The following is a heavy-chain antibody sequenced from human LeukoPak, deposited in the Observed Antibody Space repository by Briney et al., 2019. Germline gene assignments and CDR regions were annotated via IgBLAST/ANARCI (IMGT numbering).Heavy chain of an antibody. V-gene: IGHV3-21*01. CDR2: ISSGSSHI. J-gene: IGHJ4*02. CDR1: GFIFSTHS. Sequence: GGSLRLSCAASGFIFSTHSMSWARQSPGKGLEWVSSISSGSSHIYYADSMKGRFTISRDNARNSLFLQMNSLRAEDTAVYYCVRDFRTQLDGYSPPYHFDYWGQGALVTVSS. D-gene: IGHD5-24*01. CDR3: VRDFRTQLDGYSPPYHFDY.